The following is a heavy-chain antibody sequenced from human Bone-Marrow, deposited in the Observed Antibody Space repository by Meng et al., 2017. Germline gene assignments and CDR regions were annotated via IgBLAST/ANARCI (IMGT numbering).Heavy chain of an antibody. Sequence: QLQLQGSAPGLVNHSETLSRTCTVSGGSLTSSSYYWGWIRQPPGKGLAWIGNFYNSGSTYYNPSLKSRVIISVDTSRNQISLKLSSVTAADTAVYFCARVRDCVRTGFDPWGQGTLVTVSS. CDR1: GGSLTSSSYY. D-gene: IGHD2-21*02. V-gene: IGHV4-39*01. CDR2: FYNSGST. J-gene: IGHJ5*02. CDR3: ARVRDCVRTGFDP.